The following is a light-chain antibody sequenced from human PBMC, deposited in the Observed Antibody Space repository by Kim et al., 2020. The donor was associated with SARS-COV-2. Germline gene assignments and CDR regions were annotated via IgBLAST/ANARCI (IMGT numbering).Light chain of an antibody. Sequence: EIVLTQSPGTLSVSPGERATLSCRASQTVSSGKLAWYQQRPGQAPRLLVHYVSNRATGIPDRFSGSGSGTDFSLTISRVEPEDFAVYFCQQYATSPPYTFGQGTKLEIK. CDR1: QTVSSGK. V-gene: IGKV3-20*01. CDR3: QQYATSPPYT. J-gene: IGKJ2*01. CDR2: YVS.